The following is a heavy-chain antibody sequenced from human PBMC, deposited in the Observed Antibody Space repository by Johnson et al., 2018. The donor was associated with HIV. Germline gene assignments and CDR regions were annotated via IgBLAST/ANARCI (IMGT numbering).Heavy chain of an antibody. J-gene: IGHJ3*02. D-gene: IGHD3-10*01. CDR2: ISYDGSNK. Sequence: QVQLVESGGGVVQPGRSLRLSCEASGFTFSNYAMHWVRQAPGKGLEWVAVISYDGSNKYYADSVTGRFTISRDNSKSTLFLQMSILRGDYGEGAFDIWGQGTMVTVSS. CDR3: I. V-gene: IGHV3-30*03. CDR1: GFTFSNYA.